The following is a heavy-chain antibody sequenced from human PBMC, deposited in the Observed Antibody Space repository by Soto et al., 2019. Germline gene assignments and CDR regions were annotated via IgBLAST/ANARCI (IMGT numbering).Heavy chain of an antibody. D-gene: IGHD3-22*01. V-gene: IGHV4-61*08. Sequence: PSETLSLTCTVSGGSIRSGDYYWSWIRQPPGKGLEWIGYVSCSEGTNYNPSLKSRVTISLDTAKNQFSLKLSSVTAADTAVYYCARSPDSSGYYPRRYYYGMDVWGQGTTVTVSS. CDR2: VSCSEGT. J-gene: IGHJ6*02. CDR3: ARSPDSSGYYPRRYYYGMDV. CDR1: GGSIRSGDYY.